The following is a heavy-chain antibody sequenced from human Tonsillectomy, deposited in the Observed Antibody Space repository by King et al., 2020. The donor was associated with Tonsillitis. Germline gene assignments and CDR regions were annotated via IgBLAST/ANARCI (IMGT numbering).Heavy chain of an antibody. V-gene: IGHV1-18*04. CDR3: ARDTPLQDLYYYDSRGSDAFDI. CDR2: ISAYNGNT. J-gene: IGHJ3*02. D-gene: IGHD3-22*01. CDR1: GYTFTSYG. Sequence: QVQLVESGAEVKKPGASVKVSCKASGYTFTSYGISWVRQAPGQGLEWMGWISAYNGNTNYAQKLQGRVTMTTDTSTSTAYMELRSLRSDDTAVYYCARDTPLQDLYYYDSRGSDAFDIWGQGTMVTVSS.